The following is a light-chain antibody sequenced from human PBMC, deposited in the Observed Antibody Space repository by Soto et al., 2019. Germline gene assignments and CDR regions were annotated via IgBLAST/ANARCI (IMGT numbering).Light chain of an antibody. CDR1: QSVSRW. J-gene: IGKJ1*01. CDR2: EAS. V-gene: IGKV1-5*01. Sequence: DIQMIQSPSTLSASVGDTVTITCRASQSVSRWLNWYQQKSGKAPRLLIYEASNLEIGVPSRFSGSGSGTEFILTINSLQPADSATYYCQQFNSKVWTFGQGTKVEI. CDR3: QQFNSKVWT.